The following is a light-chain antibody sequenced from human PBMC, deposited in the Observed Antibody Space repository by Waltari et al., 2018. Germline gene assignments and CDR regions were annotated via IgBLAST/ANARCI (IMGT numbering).Light chain of an antibody. CDR1: SSDVGGYNS. CDR2: DVS. J-gene: IGLJ2*01. Sequence: QSALTQPASVSGSPGQSITISCTGTSSDVGGYNSVSWYQDHPGQAPKVIIYDVSGRPSRISERFSGSTSGHTASLTISGLQAEDEADYYCSSQSSDNVVLFGGGTKLTVL. CDR3: SSQSSDNVVL. V-gene: IGLV2-14*03.